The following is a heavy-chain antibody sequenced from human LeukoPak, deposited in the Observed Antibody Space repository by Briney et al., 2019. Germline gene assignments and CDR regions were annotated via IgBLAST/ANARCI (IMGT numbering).Heavy chain of an antibody. D-gene: IGHD3-3*01. V-gene: IGHV3-21*01. CDR1: GFTFSSYS. CDR2: ISSSSSYI. J-gene: IGHJ4*02. Sequence: PGGSLRLSCAASGFTFSSYSMNWVRQAPGEGLEWVSSISSSSSYIYYADSVKGRFTISRDNAKNSLYLQMNSLRAEDTAVYYCARGGYYDFWSGYYTFELDYWGQGTLVTVSS. CDR3: ARGGYYDFWSGYYTFELDY.